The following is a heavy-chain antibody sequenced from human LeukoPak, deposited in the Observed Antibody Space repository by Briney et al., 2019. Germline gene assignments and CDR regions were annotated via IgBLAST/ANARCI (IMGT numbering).Heavy chain of an antibody. CDR3: ATTVTTSSYYYYGMDV. CDR1: GESFSGNF. D-gene: IGHD4-17*01. J-gene: IGHJ6*02. V-gene: IGHV4-34*01. CDR2: INHSGST. Sequence: SETLSLTCAVSGESFSGNFWTWIRQSPGKGLEWIGEINHSGSTNYNPSLMSRVTISVDTSKNQFSLRLSSVTAADTAVYYCATTVTTSSYYYYGMDVWGQGTTVTVSS.